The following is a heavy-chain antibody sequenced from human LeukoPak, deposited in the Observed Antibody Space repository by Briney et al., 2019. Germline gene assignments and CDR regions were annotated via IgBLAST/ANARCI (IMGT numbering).Heavy chain of an antibody. CDR1: GDTFTGYY. Sequence: ASVKASCKASGDTFTGYYMHWVRQAPGQGLEWMGWINPNSGGTNYAQKFQGRVTMIKDTSIRTACRERRVFRSDDPAIYYCARDLVTTRGWFDPWGEGPLVTVSS. D-gene: IGHD2-21*02. J-gene: IGHJ5*02. V-gene: IGHV1-2*02. CDR3: ARDLVTTRGWFDP. CDR2: INPNSGGT.